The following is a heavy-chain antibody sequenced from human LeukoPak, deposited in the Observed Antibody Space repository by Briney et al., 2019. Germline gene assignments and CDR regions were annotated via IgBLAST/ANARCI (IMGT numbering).Heavy chain of an antibody. CDR3: ARDRAATQDWVEFDP. CDR2: IRGSGET. CDR1: GFSVSNYY. D-gene: IGHD3/OR15-3a*01. V-gene: IGHV3-66*03. J-gene: IGHJ5*02. Sequence: GGSLRLSCAVSGFSVSNYYMNWVRQAPGKGLEWVSLIRGSGETFYADSVKGRFTISRGDSKNTVYLQMNSLRVEDTAEYFRARDRAATQDWVEFDPWGQGTLVTVSS.